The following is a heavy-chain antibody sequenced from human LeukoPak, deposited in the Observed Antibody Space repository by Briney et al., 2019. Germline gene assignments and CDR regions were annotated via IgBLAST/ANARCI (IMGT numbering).Heavy chain of an antibody. CDR1: GGSISSGSYY. J-gene: IGHJ4*02. CDR3: ARAYCGGDCSVDY. D-gene: IGHD2-21*02. Sequence: SQTLSLTCTVSGGSISSGSYYWSWIRQPAGKGLDWIGRIYTSGSTNYNPSLKSRVTISVDTSKNQFSLKLSSVTAADTAVYYCARAYCGGDCSVDYWGQGTLVTVSS. V-gene: IGHV4-61*02. CDR2: IYTSGST.